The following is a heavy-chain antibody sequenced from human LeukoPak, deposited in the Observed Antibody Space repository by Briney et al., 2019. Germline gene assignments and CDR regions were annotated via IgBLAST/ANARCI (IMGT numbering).Heavy chain of an antibody. CDR1: GFTVSSNY. CDR3: ARARYFDWLLLLDP. Sequence: GGSLRLSCAASGFTVSSNYMSWVRQAPGKGLEWVSVIYSGGSTYYADSVKGRFTISRDNSKNTLYLQMNSLRAEDTAVYYCARARYFDWLLLLDPWGQGTLVTVSS. J-gene: IGHJ5*02. D-gene: IGHD3-9*01. V-gene: IGHV3-66*01. CDR2: IYSGGST.